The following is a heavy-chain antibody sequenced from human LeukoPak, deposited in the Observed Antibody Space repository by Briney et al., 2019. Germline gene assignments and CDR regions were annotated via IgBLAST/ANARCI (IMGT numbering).Heavy chain of an antibody. V-gene: IGHV4-30-4*01. J-gene: IGHJ4*02. Sequence: SQTLSLTCSVSGGSMSSGDFYWSWIRQPPGKGLEWIGYIHYSGSTYHNPSLMSRVTISKDTSKNQFSLRLSSVTAADTAVYYCARGLRELAAAGTYYFDYWGQGTLVTVYS. CDR2: IHYSGST. CDR1: GGSMSSGDFY. D-gene: IGHD6-13*01. CDR3: ARGLRELAAAGTYYFDY.